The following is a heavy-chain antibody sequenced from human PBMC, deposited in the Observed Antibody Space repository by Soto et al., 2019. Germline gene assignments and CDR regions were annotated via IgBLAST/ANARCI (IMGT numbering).Heavy chain of an antibody. CDR3: ARGSGPYYYYGMDV. D-gene: IGHD3-10*01. CDR1: GFTFSNYA. CDR2: ISYDGSNK. Sequence: GGSLRLSCAASGFTFSNYAIHWVRQAPGKGLEWVAVISYDGSNKYYADSVKGRFTISRDNSKNTQYLQMNSLRAEDTAVYYCARGSGPYYYYGMDVWGQGTTVTVSS. J-gene: IGHJ6*02. V-gene: IGHV3-30-3*01.